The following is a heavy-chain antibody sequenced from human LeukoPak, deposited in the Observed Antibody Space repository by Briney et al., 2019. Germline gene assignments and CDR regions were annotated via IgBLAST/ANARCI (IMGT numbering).Heavy chain of an antibody. CDR3: ARDSGGYPGHFDY. V-gene: IGHV3-74*01. J-gene: IGHJ4*02. D-gene: IGHD1-26*01. Sequence: PGGSLRLSCAASGFTFSGFWMHWVRQAPGKGQVWISRLHSDGSNTDYADSVKGRFTISRDNAKNTPYLQMNSLSAEDTAVYYCARDSGGYPGHFDYWGQGTLVTVSS. CDR1: GFTFSGFW. CDR2: LHSDGSNT.